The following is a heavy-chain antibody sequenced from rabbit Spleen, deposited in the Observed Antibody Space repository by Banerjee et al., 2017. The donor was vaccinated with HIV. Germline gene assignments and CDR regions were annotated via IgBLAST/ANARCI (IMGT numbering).Heavy chain of an antibody. J-gene: IGHJ3*01. CDR1: GFGFNNYYM. CDR3: ARDLPDIIGWNFGF. Sequence: QEQLKESGGGLVQPGGSLKLSCKASGFGFNNYYMNWVRQAPGKGLEWIGCINTITGKTVYATWAKGRFTISRASSTTVFLQMTSLTAADTATYFCARDLPDIIGWNFGFWGQGTLVTVS. CDR2: INTITGKT. D-gene: IGHD1-1*01. V-gene: IGHV1S45*01.